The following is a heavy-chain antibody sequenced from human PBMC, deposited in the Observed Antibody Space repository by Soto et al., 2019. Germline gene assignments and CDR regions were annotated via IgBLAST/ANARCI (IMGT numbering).Heavy chain of an antibody. CDR3: HGYGY. CDR2: IYSGGST. CDR1: GFSVTANY. V-gene: IGHV3-53*01. Sequence: DVQVVESGGGLIQPGGSLRLSCEVSGFSVTANYMSWVRQAPEKGLEWVSVIYSGGSTYYVDSVKGRFSISRDISKNTLYLQMNRLRAEDTAVYYCHGYGYWGQGTLVTVSS. J-gene: IGHJ4*02. D-gene: IGHD5-12*01.